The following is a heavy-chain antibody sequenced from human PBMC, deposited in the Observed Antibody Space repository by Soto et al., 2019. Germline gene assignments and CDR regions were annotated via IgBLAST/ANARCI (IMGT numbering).Heavy chain of an antibody. CDR2: LYRTGDA. J-gene: IGHJ6*02. D-gene: IGHD4-17*01. V-gene: IGHV4-39*01. CDR3: VKYMTVTTTSTSDYYGMDV. Sequence: QLLLQESGPRLLKTSETLSLTCTVSGGSITTEHYYWAWVRQTPGKTLQWIGSLYRTGDAYYNPSLKSRATLSIPTTVSEFFLELRSVTAADTSLYFCVKYMTVTTTSTSDYYGMDVWGHGTMVTVAS. CDR1: GGSITTEHYY.